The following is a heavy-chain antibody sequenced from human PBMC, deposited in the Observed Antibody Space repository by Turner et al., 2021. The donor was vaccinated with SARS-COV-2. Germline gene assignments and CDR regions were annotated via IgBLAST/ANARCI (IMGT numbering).Heavy chain of an antibody. V-gene: IGHV3-23*01. CDR3: AKADRVMIVVVITLFDY. Sequence: EVQLLESGGGLVQPGGSLSPCCAASGFTFRSYAMSRVRQAPGKGLGWVSAISGSGGSTYYADSVKGRFTISRDNSKNTLYLQMNSLRAEDTAVYYCAKADRVMIVVVITLFDYWGQGTLVTVSS. D-gene: IGHD3-22*01. J-gene: IGHJ4*02. CDR2: ISGSGGST. CDR1: GFTFRSYA.